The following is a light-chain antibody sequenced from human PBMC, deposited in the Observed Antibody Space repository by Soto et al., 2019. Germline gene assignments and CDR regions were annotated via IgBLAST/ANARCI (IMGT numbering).Light chain of an antibody. J-gene: IGLJ3*02. CDR1: TGTVTSGHF. CDR3: LLFFGDIRAV. CDR2: DTS. V-gene: IGLV7-46*01. Sequence: QAVVTQEASLTVSPGGTVTLTCGSSTGTVTSGHFPYWFQQKPGQAPRTLIYDTSDKHSWTPARFSGSLLGGKAALTLSGAQPEDEAEYYCLLFFGDIRAVFGGGTKVTVL.